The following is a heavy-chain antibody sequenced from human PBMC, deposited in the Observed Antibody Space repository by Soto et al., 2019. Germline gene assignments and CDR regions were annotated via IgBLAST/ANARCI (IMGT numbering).Heavy chain of an antibody. CDR2: TYYRSKWST. D-gene: IGHD1-26*01. CDR1: GDSVSSKDAA. CDR3: ARALAGSYDY. V-gene: IGHV6-1*01. Sequence: QVQLQQSGPGLVQPSQTLSLTCAISGDSVSSKDAAWNWIRQSPSRGLEWLGRTYYRSKWSTDYAVSVKGRITVKPDTSKYQFSLQLNSVTPEDTAVYYCARALAGSYDYWGQGTLVTVSS. J-gene: IGHJ4*02.